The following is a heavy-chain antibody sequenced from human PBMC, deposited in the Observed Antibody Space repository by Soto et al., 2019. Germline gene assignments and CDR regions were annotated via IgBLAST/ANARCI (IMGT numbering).Heavy chain of an antibody. Sequence: QVQLVQSGGGVIQPGKSLRLSCAASGITFTTYGMHWVRQTPGKGLEWVAVVSYDGSHKYYADSVKGRFIISRDDSKNTLYLQMNSLRVEDTAVYYCAKEMYPRTVLDSSSPWGDYWGQGTLVSVSS. CDR2: VSYDGSHK. CDR1: GITFTTYG. D-gene: IGHD6-6*01. J-gene: IGHJ4*02. V-gene: IGHV3-30*18. CDR3: AKEMYPRTVLDSSSPWGDY.